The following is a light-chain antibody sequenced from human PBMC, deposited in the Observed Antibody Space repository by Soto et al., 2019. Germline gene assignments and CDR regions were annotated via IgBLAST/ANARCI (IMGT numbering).Light chain of an antibody. J-gene: IGKJ5*01. Sequence: EIVLTQSPDTLSLSPGERATLSCRASQSVSSYLAWYQQKPGQAPRLLIYDASNRATGIPARFSGGGSGTDFTLTISSLEPEDFAVYWCQHRGNWPITFGQGTRLEIK. CDR2: DAS. V-gene: IGKV3-11*01. CDR1: QSVSSY. CDR3: QHRGNWPIT.